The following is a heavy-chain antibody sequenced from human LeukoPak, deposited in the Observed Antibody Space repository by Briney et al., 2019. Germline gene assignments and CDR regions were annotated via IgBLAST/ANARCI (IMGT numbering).Heavy chain of an antibody. Sequence: GGSLRLSCTASGFPFSDYSMNWVRQAPGKGLEWISSSGNTKYSNSVKGRCAISANNAKNSLYLQMNRLRVEDTAVYYCARDHNYAFDNWGQGTLVSVSS. V-gene: IGHV3-48*04. CDR2: SSGNT. CDR3: ARDHNYAFDN. D-gene: IGHD1-1*01. J-gene: IGHJ4*02. CDR1: GFPFSDYS.